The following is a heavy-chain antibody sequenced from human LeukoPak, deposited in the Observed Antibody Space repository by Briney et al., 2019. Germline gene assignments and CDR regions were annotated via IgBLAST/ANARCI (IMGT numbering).Heavy chain of an antibody. V-gene: IGHV4-61*01. CDR3: ARTVSATPQVFDY. D-gene: IGHD6-25*01. CDR2: IYYSGST. CDR1: GGSVSSGSYY. J-gene: IGHJ4*02. Sequence: SETLPLTCTVSGGSVSSGSYYWSWIRQPPGKELEWIGYIYYSGSTNYNPSLKSRVTISIDTSKNQFSLKLSSVTAADTAVYYCARTVSATPQVFDYWGQGTLVAVSS.